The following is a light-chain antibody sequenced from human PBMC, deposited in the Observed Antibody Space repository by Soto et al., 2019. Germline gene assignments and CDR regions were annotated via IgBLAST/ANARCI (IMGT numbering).Light chain of an antibody. CDR1: SNDVGGYNY. J-gene: IGLJ3*02. V-gene: IGLV2-14*01. Sequence: QSALTQPASVSGSPGQSITISCTGTSNDVGGYNYVSWYQQHPGKAPNLLIYEVSNRPSGVSNRFSGSKSGNTASLTISGLQAEDEADYYCSSFTNKGARVFGGGTKVTVL. CDR3: SSFTNKGARV. CDR2: EVS.